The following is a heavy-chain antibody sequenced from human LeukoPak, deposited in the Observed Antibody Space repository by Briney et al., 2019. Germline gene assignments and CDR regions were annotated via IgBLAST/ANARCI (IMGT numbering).Heavy chain of an antibody. J-gene: IGHJ4*02. CDR3: ARDSSGYRIFDY. Sequence: ASVKVSCKASGYTFTGYYMHWVRQAPGQGLEWMGWINPNSGGTNYAQKFQGRVTMTRDTSISTAYMELSRLRSDGTAVYYCARDSSGYRIFDYWGQGTLVTVSS. CDR2: INPNSGGT. D-gene: IGHD3-22*01. V-gene: IGHV1-2*02. CDR1: GYTFTGYY.